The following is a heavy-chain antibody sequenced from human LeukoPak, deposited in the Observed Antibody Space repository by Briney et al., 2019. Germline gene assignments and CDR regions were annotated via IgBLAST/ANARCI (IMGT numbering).Heavy chain of an antibody. J-gene: IGHJ4*02. V-gene: IGHV3-23*01. D-gene: IGHD7-27*01. Sequence: GGSLRLSCAASGFAFSSYAMTWVRQAPGKGLECVSVISGSGGNTYYADSVKGRFTISRDNSKNTLYLQLNSLRAEDTAVYYCAIETELGFDYWGQGTLVTVSS. CDR1: GFAFSSYA. CDR2: ISGSGGNT. CDR3: AIETELGFDY.